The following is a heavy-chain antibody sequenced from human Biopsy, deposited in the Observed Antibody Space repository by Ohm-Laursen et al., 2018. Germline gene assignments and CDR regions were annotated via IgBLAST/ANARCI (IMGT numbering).Heavy chain of an antibody. CDR1: GYTFTSYG. D-gene: IGHD3-10*01. J-gene: IGHJ6*02. V-gene: IGHV1-18*01. CDR3: ARGVSGTPYHNYGLDV. CDR2: INTYNANT. Sequence: VSSVKVSCKVSGYTFTSYGISWVRQAPGQGLEWMGWINTYNANTDYAQKVQGRVTMTTDTSTSTAYMELSSLRSEDTAVYYCARGVSGTPYHNYGLDVWGQGTTVTVSS.